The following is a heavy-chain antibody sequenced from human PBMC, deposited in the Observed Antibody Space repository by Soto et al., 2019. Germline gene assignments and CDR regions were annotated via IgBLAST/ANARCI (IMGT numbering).Heavy chain of an antibody. V-gene: IGHV1-46*01. D-gene: IGHD3-16*02. CDR1: GYPLTNYY. CDR2: INPSGGDT. Sequence: ASVKVSCKASGYPLTNYYVHWLRQAPGQGLEWMGLINPSGGDTNYAHNFQGRVTVTRDTSTSTVYMDLSSLRSDDTAVYYCARAKPLPGVWGSFRPPESLDYWGQGTLVTVSS. CDR3: ARAKPLPGVWGSFRPPESLDY. J-gene: IGHJ4*01.